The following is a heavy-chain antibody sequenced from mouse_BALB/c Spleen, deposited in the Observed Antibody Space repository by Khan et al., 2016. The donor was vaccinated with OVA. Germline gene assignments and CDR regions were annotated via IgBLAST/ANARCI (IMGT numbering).Heavy chain of an antibody. V-gene: IGHV9-4*02. CDR1: GYTFTNAG. Sequence: QIQLVQSGPELKKPGETVRISCKASGYTFTNAGMQWVQQMPGKGLKWIGWINTHSGVPKYAEDFKGRFAFSLETSASPVYLQITNLKNEDTATYFCARGGAAYYRNDGGAMDYGGQGTSVTGSS. CDR3: ARGGAAYYRNDGGAMDY. CDR2: INTHSGVP. D-gene: IGHD2-14*01. J-gene: IGHJ4*01.